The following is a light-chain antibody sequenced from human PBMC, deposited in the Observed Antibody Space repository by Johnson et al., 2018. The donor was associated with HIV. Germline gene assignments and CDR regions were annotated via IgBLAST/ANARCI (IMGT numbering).Light chain of an antibody. CDR1: SSNIGNNY. CDR3: GTWDSSLSAGV. Sequence: QSVLTQPPSVSAAPGQKVTISYSGSSSNIGNNYVSWYQQLPGTAPKLLIYDNNKRPSGIPDRFSGSKSGTSATLGSTGLQTGDEVDYYCGTWDSSLSAGVFGTGTKVTVL. CDR2: DNN. J-gene: IGLJ1*01. V-gene: IGLV1-51*01.